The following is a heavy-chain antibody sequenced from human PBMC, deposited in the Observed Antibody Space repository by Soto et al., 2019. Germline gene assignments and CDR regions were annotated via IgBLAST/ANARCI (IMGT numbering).Heavy chain of an antibody. Sequence: QVQLVESGGGLVKPGGSLRLSCAASGFTFSDYYMSWIRQAPGKGLEWVSYISSSSSYTNYADSVKGRFTISRDNAKNSLYLQMNSRRAEDTAVYYCARGGIRRSIQLLLRTSGNDYYGMDVWGQGTTVTVSS. CDR2: ISSSSSYT. D-gene: IGHD5-18*01. CDR3: ARGGIRRSIQLLLRTSGNDYYGMDV. CDR1: GFTFSDYY. J-gene: IGHJ6*02. V-gene: IGHV3-11*06.